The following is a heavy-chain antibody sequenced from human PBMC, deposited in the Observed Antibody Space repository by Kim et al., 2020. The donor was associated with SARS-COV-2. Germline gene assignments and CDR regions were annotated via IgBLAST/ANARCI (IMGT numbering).Heavy chain of an antibody. V-gene: IGHV4-59*01. CDR3: ARDIGSDYFDY. CDR2: T. Sequence: TNYSPSLKSRVTISVDTSKNQFSLKLSSVTAADTAVYYCARDIGSDYFDYWGQGTLVTVSS. D-gene: IGHD1-26*01. J-gene: IGHJ4*02.